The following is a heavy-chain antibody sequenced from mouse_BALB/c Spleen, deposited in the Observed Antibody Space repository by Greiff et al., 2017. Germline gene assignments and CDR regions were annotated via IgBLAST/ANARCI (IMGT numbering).Heavy chain of an antibody. D-gene: IGHD2-14*01. CDR3: ARDYRYDVGAMDY. Sequence: DVKLVESGPSLVKPSQTLSLTCSVTGDSITSGYWNWIRKFPGNKLEYMGYISYSGSTYYNPSLKSRISITRDTSKNQYYLQLNSVTTEDTATYYCARDYRYDVGAMDYWGQGTSVTVSS. CDR1: GDSITSGY. J-gene: IGHJ4*01. CDR2: ISYSGST. V-gene: IGHV3-8*02.